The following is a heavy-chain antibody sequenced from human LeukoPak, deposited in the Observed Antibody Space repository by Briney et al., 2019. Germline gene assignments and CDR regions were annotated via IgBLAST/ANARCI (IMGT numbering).Heavy chain of an antibody. CDR2: IYTSGST. CDR1: GGSISSGSYY. Sequence: SETLSLTCTVSGGSISSGSYYWSWLRQPAGKGLEWIVRIYTSGSTNYNPSLKSRVTISVDTSKNQFYLKLSSVTAADTAVYYCARDSAADYDILTGYLFDYWGQGTLVTVSS. CDR3: ARDSAADYDILTGYLFDY. J-gene: IGHJ4*02. D-gene: IGHD3-9*01. V-gene: IGHV4-61*02.